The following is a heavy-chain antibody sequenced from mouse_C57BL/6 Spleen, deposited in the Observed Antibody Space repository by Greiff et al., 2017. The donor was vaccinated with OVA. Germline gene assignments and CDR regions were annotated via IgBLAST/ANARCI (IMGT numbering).Heavy chain of an antibody. J-gene: IGHJ3*01. Sequence: QVQLQQPGAELVMPGASVKLSCKASGYTLTSYWMHWVKQRPGQGLEWIGEIDPSDSYTNYNQKFKGKSTLTVDKSSSTAYMQLSSLTSEDSAVYYCARANGYYEFANWGQGTLVTVSA. CDR1: GYTLTSYW. D-gene: IGHD2-3*01. CDR3: ARANGYYEFAN. CDR2: IDPSDSYT. V-gene: IGHV1-69*01.